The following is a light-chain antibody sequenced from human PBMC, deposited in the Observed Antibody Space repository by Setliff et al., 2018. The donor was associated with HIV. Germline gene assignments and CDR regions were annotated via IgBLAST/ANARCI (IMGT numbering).Light chain of an antibody. J-gene: IGLJ1*01. Sequence: QSVLTQPASVSGSPGQSITIPCTGTSSDVGNYNLVSWYQQHPGTAPKLIIYEVTKRPSGVSNRFSGSKSGSTASLTISGLQAEDEADYYCCSYAGSSTYVFGTGTKVTVL. CDR3: CSYAGSSTYV. CDR1: SSDVGNYNL. CDR2: EVT. V-gene: IGLV2-23*02.